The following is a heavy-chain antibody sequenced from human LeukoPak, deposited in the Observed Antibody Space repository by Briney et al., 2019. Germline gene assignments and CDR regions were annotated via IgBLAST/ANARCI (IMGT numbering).Heavy chain of an antibody. CDR1: GYTFTSYG. D-gene: IGHD3-3*01. CDR2: ISAYNGNT. Sequence: ASVKVSCKASGYTFTSYGISWVRQAPGQGLEWMGWISAYNGNTNYAQKLQGRVTMTTDTSTSTAYMELRSLRSDDTAVYYCARYYDFWSGYSKYYSDYWGQGTLVTVSS. J-gene: IGHJ4*02. V-gene: IGHV1-18*01. CDR3: ARYYDFWSGYSKYYSDY.